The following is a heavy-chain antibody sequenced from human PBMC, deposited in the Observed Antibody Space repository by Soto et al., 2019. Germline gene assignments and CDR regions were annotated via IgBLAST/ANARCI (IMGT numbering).Heavy chain of an antibody. J-gene: IGHJ4*02. Sequence: PGVPRTVSCRGAGERCTSYGIIWVRPMPGKGLEWMGRIDPSDSYTNYSPSFQGHVTISADKSISTAYLQWSSLKASDTAMYYCARLSRSAVAGSVAQRGQGTPV. D-gene: IGHD6-19*01. CDR2: IDPSDSYT. CDR3: ARLSRSAVAGSVAQ. CDR1: GERCTSYG. V-gene: IGHV5-10-1*01.